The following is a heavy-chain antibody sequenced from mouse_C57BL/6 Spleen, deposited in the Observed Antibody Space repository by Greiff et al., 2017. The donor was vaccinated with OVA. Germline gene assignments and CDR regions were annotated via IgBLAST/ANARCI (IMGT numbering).Heavy chain of an antibody. Sequence: LVESGAELARPGASVKMSCKASGYTFTSYTMHWVKQRPGQGLEWIGYINPSSGYTKYNQKFKDKATLTADKSSSTAYMQLSSLTSEDSAVYYCARGVTGTYWGQGTLVTVSA. CDR3: ARGVTGTY. CDR2: INPSSGYT. V-gene: IGHV1-4*01. CDR1: GYTFTSYT. D-gene: IGHD4-1*01. J-gene: IGHJ3*01.